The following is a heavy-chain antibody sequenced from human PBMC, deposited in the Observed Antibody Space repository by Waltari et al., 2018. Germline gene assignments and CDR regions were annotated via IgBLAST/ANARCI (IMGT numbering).Heavy chain of an antibody. CDR2: ISSSSSTI. J-gene: IGHJ4*02. Sequence: EVQLVESGGGLVQPGGSLRLCWGACGFNFGTYSMTWVRQAPGKGLEGVSYISSSSSTIYYADSVKGRFTFSRDNAKNSLYLQMNSLRAEDTAVYYCARDNDYYFDYWGQGTLVTVSS. CDR3: ARDNDYYFDY. CDR1: GFNFGTYS. V-gene: IGHV3-48*04. D-gene: IGHD2-21*02.